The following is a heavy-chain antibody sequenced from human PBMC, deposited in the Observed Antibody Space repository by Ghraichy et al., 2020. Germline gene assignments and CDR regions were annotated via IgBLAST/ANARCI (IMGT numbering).Heavy chain of an antibody. V-gene: IGHV3-23*01. D-gene: IGHD2-8*01. CDR2: ISGDGDTT. J-gene: IGHJ4*02. CDR1: GFTFSLHA. CDR3: AKSYSLSRYCISGMCYDFDH. Sequence: GESLNISCAASGFTFSLHALSWVRQAPGKGLELVSAISGDGDTTYYADSVTGRFTVSRDNSKTTLYLQMNSLRAEDTAVYYCAKSYSLSRYCISGMCYDFDHWGQGTLVTVSS.